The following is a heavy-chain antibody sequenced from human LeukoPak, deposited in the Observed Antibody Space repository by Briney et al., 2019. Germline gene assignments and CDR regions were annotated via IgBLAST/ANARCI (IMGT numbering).Heavy chain of an antibody. CDR1: GFTFSSYA. J-gene: IGHJ4*02. CDR3: ARESYGDYYFDN. Sequence: PGGSLRLSCAASGFTFSSYAMHWARQAPGKGLEWVAVISYDGSNKYYADSMRGRFTISRDNSKNTLYLQMSSLTAEDTALYYCARESYGDYYFDNWGQGTLVSVSS. V-gene: IGHV3-30-3*01. CDR2: ISYDGSNK. D-gene: IGHD4-17*01.